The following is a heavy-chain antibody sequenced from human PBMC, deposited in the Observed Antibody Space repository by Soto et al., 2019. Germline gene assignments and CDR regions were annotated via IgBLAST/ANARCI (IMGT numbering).Heavy chain of an antibody. CDR1: GYSFTSYW. CDR2: IYPGDSDT. D-gene: IGHD3-10*01. V-gene: IGHV5-51*01. J-gene: IGHJ6*02. CDR3: ARLWFGELSFYGMDV. Sequence: PGESLKISCKGSGYSFTSYWIGWVRQMPGKGLEWMGIIYPGDSDTRYSPSFQGQVTISADKSISTAYLQWSSLKASDTAMYYYARLWFGELSFYGMDVWGQGTTVTVSS.